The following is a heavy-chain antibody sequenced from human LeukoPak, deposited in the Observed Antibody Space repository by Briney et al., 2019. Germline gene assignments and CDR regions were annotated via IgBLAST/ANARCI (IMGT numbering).Heavy chain of an antibody. CDR3: AKDPGLSYDSSGYYSVYMDV. Sequence: GGSLRLSCAASGFTFSSYGMSWVRQAPGKGLEWVSAISGSGGSTYYADSVKGRFTISRDNSKNTLYLQMNSLRAEDTAVYYCAKDPGLSYDSSGYYSVYMDVWGKGTTVTISS. V-gene: IGHV3-23*01. D-gene: IGHD3-22*01. J-gene: IGHJ6*03. CDR2: ISGSGGST. CDR1: GFTFSSYG.